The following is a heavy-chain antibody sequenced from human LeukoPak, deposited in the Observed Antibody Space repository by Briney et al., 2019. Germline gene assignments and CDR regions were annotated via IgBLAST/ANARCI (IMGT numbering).Heavy chain of an antibody. V-gene: IGHV4-4*07. CDR3: ARGTLRFLEWSGFDP. CDR1: GGSISSYY. CDR2: VDTRGRT. J-gene: IGHJ5*02. Sequence: PSETLSLTCTVSGGSISSYYWSWLRQPAGKGLEWVGRVDTRGRTTYNPSLESRVTMSVDTSKNQLSLKVSSVTAADTAVYYCARGTLRFLEWSGFDPWGQGTLVTVSS. D-gene: IGHD3-3*01.